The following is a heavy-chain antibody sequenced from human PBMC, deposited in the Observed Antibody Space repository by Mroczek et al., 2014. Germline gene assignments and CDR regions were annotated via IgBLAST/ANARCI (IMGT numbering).Heavy chain of an antibody. CDR3: ARGGPMIVVEEYFQH. CDR2: INHSGST. V-gene: IGHV4-34*01. CDR1: GGSFSGYY. J-gene: IGHJ1*01. D-gene: IGHD3-22*01. Sequence: QVQLQQWGAGLLKPSETLSLTCAVYGGSFSGYYWSWIRQPPGKGLEWIGEINHSGSTNYNPSLKSRVTISVDTSKNQFSLKLSSVTAADTAVYYCARGGPMIVVEEYFQHWGQGTLVTVSS.